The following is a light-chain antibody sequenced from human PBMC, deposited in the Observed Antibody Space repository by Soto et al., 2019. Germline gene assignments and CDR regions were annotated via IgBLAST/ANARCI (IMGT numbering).Light chain of an antibody. CDR1: QSISSW. CDR2: DAT. Sequence: DIQMTQSPSTLSASVGDRVTITCRASQSISSWLAWYQQKPGKAPKLLIYDATSLESGDPSRFSGSGSGTEFHLTISSLQPDDFATYYCQQYNSYPWTFGQGTKVEIK. CDR3: QQYNSYPWT. V-gene: IGKV1-5*01. J-gene: IGKJ1*01.